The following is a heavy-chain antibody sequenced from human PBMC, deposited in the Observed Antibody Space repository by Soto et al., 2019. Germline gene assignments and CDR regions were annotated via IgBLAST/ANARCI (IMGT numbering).Heavy chain of an antibody. J-gene: IGHJ6*03. CDR3: AKSLPRSYMDV. V-gene: IGHV3-23*01. CDR2: ISGDSRTT. CDR1: GFTFSTYS. Sequence: EVQLLESGGGLVQPGGSLRLSCAGSGFTFSTYSLNWVRQAPGKGLEWVSIISGDSRTTSYADSVKGRFTISRDNSKNSLYLQMNSLRAEDTAVYYCAKSLPRSYMDVWGTGTTVTVSS.